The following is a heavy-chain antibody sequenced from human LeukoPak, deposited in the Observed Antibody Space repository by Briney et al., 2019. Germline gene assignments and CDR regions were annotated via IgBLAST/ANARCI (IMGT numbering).Heavy chain of an antibody. D-gene: IGHD6-25*01. Sequence: ASVKVSCKASGFTFTGYYMHWVRQAPGQGLEWMGWINGNSGGTNYAQKFQGRVTMTRDTSINTAYMELSRLTSDDTAMYYCSREFQRSLDYWGQGTLVTVSS. J-gene: IGHJ4*02. CDR1: GFTFTGYY. CDR3: SREFQRSLDY. CDR2: INGNSGGT. V-gene: IGHV1-2*02.